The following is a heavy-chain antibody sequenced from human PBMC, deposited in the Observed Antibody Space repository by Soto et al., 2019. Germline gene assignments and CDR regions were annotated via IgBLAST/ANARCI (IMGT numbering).Heavy chain of an antibody. V-gene: IGHV3-7*01. CDR3: AREGDYVWGSYLDY. D-gene: IGHD3-16*02. CDR2: IKKDGSEK. CDR1: GFTFSRYW. Sequence: GGSLRLSCASSGFTFSRYWMTWVRQAPGKGLQWVGKIKKDGSEKYYVDSVKGRFTISRGNAENSVHLQMDSLSVEDTAVYYCAREGDYVWGSYLDYWGQGILVTVSS. J-gene: IGHJ4*02.